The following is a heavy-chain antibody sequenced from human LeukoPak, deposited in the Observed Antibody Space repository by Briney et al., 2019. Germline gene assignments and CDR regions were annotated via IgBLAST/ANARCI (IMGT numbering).Heavy chain of an antibody. D-gene: IGHD5-12*01. CDR3: ASRRRGYSGYGSKFDY. Sequence: PSETLSLTCAVYGGSFSGYYWSWIRQPPRKGLEWIGEINHSGSTNYNPSLKSRVTISVDTSKNQFSLKLSSVTAADTAVYYCASRRRGYSGYGSKFDYWGQGTLVTVSS. V-gene: IGHV4-34*01. CDR2: INHSGST. CDR1: GGSFSGYY. J-gene: IGHJ4*02.